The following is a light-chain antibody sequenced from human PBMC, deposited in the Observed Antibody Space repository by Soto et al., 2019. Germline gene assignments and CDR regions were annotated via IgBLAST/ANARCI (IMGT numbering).Light chain of an antibody. CDR3: QQSYITPWT. J-gene: IGKJ1*01. CDR1: ASISNY. Sequence: DIRITQSPSSLSASVGDRVTITCRASASISNYLNWYQQTPGKAPNLLIYAASSLQSGVPSRFSGSGSGTDFTLTISNLHPEDFATYYCQQSYITPWTFGQGTKVDIK. CDR2: AAS. V-gene: IGKV1-39*01.